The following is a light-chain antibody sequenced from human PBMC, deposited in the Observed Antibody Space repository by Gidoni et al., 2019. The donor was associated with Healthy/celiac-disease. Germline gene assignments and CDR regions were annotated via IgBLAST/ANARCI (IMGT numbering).Light chain of an antibody. V-gene: IGLV2-11*01. J-gene: IGLJ2*01. CDR1: SSDVGSYNY. CDR2: DVT. Sequence: QSDLTQPRSVSGAPGQSVTISCTGTSSDVGSYNYVSWYQQHPGNAPKLMIYDVTKRPSGVPDRFSGSKSVTTASLTISGLQSEDEADYYCCSYAGSSTGVFGGGTKLTVL. CDR3: CSYAGSSTGV.